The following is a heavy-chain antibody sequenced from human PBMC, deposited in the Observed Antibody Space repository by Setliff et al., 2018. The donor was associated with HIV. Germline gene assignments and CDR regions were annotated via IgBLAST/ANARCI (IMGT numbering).Heavy chain of an antibody. CDR3: ARVPYRSAWFSGGHDAFDV. V-gene: IGHV1-18*01. D-gene: IGHD6-19*01. J-gene: IGHJ3*01. CDR1: GYTFTSYA. Sequence: ASVKVSCKTSGYTFTSYAISWVRQAPGQGLEWMGWISPYNGNTKYVQKFQGRVTMTTDTSTSTVYMELRSLRSDDTAVYYCARVPYRSAWFSGGHDAFDVWGQGTMVTVS. CDR2: ISPYNGNT.